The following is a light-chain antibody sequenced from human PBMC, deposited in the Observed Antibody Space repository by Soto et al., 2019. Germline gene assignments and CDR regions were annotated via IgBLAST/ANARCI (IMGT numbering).Light chain of an antibody. CDR3: QQLNTFPRT. J-gene: IGKJ1*01. Sequence: DIQLTQSPSFLSASVGDRVTITCRASQDISSYLAWYQQRPGKAPRFLMHTASSLQSGVPSRISGSGSGTTFTLTISSLQPEDFATYYCQQLNTFPRTFGQGTNVEV. V-gene: IGKV1-9*01. CDR1: QDISSY. CDR2: TAS.